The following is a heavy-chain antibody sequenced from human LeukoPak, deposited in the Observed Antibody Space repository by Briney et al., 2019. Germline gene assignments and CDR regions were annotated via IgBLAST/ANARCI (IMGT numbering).Heavy chain of an antibody. CDR3: AKEKAIGTINYGLDV. CDR1: GFTFDTYG. D-gene: IGHD1-1*01. J-gene: IGHJ6*02. Sequence: GGSLRPSCPASGFTFDTYGMLWARQAPGKGLEWVAVIAYDGSNKYYADSVKGRFTISRDNSKNTLYLQMNSLRGEDTAVYYCAKEKAIGTINYGLDVWGQGTTVTVSS. CDR2: IAYDGSNK. V-gene: IGHV3-30*18.